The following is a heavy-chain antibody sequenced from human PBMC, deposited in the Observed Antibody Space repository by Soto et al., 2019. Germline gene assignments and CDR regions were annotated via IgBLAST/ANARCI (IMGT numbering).Heavy chain of an antibody. CDR3: ARVSGSDGYLQWWFDP. CDR1: GGTFSSYT. J-gene: IGHJ5*02. CDR2: IIPILGIA. V-gene: IGHV1-69*02. D-gene: IGHD2-21*02. Sequence: QVQLVQSGAEVKKPGSSVKVSCKASGGTFSSYTISWVRQAPGQGLEWMGRIIPILGIANYAQKFQGRVTITGDKSTSTAYMEVSSLRSWDTAVYYCARVSGSDGYLQWWFDPWGQGTLVTVFS.